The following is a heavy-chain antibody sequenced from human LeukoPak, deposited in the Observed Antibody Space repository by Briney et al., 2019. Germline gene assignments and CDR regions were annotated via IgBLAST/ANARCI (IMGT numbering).Heavy chain of an antibody. D-gene: IGHD3-16*01. V-gene: IGHV1-8*02. Sequence: ASVKVSCKASGGTFSSYAISWVRQAPGQGLEWMGWMNPNSGNTGYAQKFQGRVTMTRNTSISTAYMELSRLRSDDTAVYYCARLEAGEDAFDIWGQGTMVTVSS. J-gene: IGHJ3*02. CDR1: GGTFSSYA. CDR2: MNPNSGNT. CDR3: ARLEAGEDAFDI.